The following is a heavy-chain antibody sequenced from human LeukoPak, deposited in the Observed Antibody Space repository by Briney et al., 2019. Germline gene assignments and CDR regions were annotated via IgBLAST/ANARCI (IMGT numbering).Heavy chain of an antibody. V-gene: IGHV3-74*01. CDR3: AKVGLGYGGYDSGGYAYGN. CDR2: ITGDGRTT. Sequence: GGSLRLSCVASGFIFSSYSMYWVRQAPGKGLVWVSRITGDGRTTTYADSVKGRFTISRDNAKNTVYLQMNSLRAEDTAVYFCAKVGLGYGGYDSGGYAYGNWGQGTLVTVSS. D-gene: IGHD5-12*01. J-gene: IGHJ4*02. CDR1: GFIFSSYS.